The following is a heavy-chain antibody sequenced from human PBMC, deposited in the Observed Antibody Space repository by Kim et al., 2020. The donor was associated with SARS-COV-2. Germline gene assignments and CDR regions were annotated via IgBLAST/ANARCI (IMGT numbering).Heavy chain of an antibody. D-gene: IGHD2-2*01. Sequence: SETLSLTCAVYGGSFSGYYWSWIRQPPGKGLEWIGEINHSGSTNYNPSLKSRVTISVDTSKNQFSLKLSSVTAADTAVYYCAREIIVVVPAARDGMDVWGQGTTVTVSS. CDR2: INHSGST. J-gene: IGHJ6*02. CDR1: GGSFSGYY. CDR3: AREIIVVVPAARDGMDV. V-gene: IGHV4-34*01.